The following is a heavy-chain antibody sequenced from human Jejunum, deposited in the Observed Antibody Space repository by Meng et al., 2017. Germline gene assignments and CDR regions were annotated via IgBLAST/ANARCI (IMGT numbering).Heavy chain of an antibody. V-gene: IGHV1-3*01. CDR2: ITAGNGNT. Sequence: QVQLGRSGAEVKKPGAVVTVSCKASGFTFVSYAIYWVRQAPGQGLEWMGWITAGNGNTKYSQKFQGRVTITRDTSASTAYMELSSLRSEDTAVYYCARDMPYSSGSFDYWGQGTLVTVSS. CDR1: GFTFVSYA. D-gene: IGHD3-10*01. CDR3: ARDMPYSSGSFDY. J-gene: IGHJ4*02.